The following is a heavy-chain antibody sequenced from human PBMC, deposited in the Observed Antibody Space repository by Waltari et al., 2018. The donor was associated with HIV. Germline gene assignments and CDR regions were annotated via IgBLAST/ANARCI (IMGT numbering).Heavy chain of an antibody. J-gene: IGHJ6*02. V-gene: IGHV4-59*12. CDR2: MDYSGST. CDR3: ARGINGDISGDMDV. D-gene: IGHD3-3*01. Sequence: QVQLQESGPGLVKPSETLSLTCTVSGGSISNYYWSWIRQPPGEGLEWIGYMDYSGSTNYNPSRKSRVTRAVDTSNDQFALKLSSVTAADMDVYDCARGINGDISGDMDVWGQGTTVTVSS. CDR1: GGSISNYY.